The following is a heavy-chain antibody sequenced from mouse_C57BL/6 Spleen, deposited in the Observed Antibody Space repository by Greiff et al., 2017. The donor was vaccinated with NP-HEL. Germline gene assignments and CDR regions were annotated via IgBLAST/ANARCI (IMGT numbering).Heavy chain of an antibody. CDR1: GYTFTDDN. CDR2: INPNNGGT. CDR3: ASAGNYVKYYAMDY. V-gene: IGHV1-18*01. Sequence: VQLQQSGPELVKPGASVKIPCTASGYTFTDDNMDWVKQSHGKSLEWIGDINPNNGGTIYTPKFKGKATLTVDKSSSTAYLELRSLTSEDTAAYYCASAGNYVKYYAMDYWGQGPSVTVSS. J-gene: IGHJ4*01. D-gene: IGHD2-1*01.